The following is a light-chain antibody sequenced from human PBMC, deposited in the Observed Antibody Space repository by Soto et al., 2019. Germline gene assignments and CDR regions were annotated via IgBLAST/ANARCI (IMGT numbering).Light chain of an antibody. CDR3: AVWVDPLDGCV. J-gene: IGLJ1*01. Sequence: QSVLTQPPSVSETPGQRVTISCSGSSSNIGSNTVNWYRQLPETAPKLLIYSNTQRPSGVPDRFSGSKSGTSASLAISGLQAEDEADYSCAVWVDPLDGCVFGFGTKLTVL. CDR1: SSNIGSNT. V-gene: IGLV1-44*01. CDR2: SNT.